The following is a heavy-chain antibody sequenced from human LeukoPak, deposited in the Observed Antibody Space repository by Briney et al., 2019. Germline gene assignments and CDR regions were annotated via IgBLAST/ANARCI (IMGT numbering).Heavy chain of an antibody. CDR3: ARDHYYYDSRLNWFDP. CDR2: IYYSGST. D-gene: IGHD3-22*01. V-gene: IGHV4-39*07. CDR1: GGSISSSSYY. Sequence: SETLSLTCTVSGGSISSSSYYWGWVRQPPGKGLEWIGSIYYSGSTYYNLSLKSRVTISVDKSKNQFSLKLSSVTAADTAVYYCARDHYYYDSRLNWFDPWGQGTLVTVSS. J-gene: IGHJ5*02.